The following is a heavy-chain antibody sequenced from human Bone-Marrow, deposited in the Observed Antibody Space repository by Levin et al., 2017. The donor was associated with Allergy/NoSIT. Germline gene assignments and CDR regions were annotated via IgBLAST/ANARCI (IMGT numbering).Heavy chain of an antibody. CDR1: GFTFGSYA. CDR3: AKIGRSCTTTSCHDY. J-gene: IGHJ4*02. Sequence: GGSLRLSCAASGFTFGSYAMTWVRQAPGKGLEWVSGISNSGYITDYADSVKGRFTISRDNSKKTLDLQMNSLRVDDTAVYYCAKIGRSCTTTSCHDYWGQGTLVTVSS. CDR2: ISNSGYIT. V-gene: IGHV3-23*01. D-gene: IGHD2-2*01.